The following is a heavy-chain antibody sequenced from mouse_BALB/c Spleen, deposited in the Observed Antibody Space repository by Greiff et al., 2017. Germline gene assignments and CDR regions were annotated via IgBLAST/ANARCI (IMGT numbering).Heavy chain of an antibody. CDR2: ISSGSSTI. J-gene: IGHJ4*01. Sequence: EVKVVESGGGLVQPGGSRKLSCAASGFTFSSFGMHWVRQAPEQGLEWVAYISSGSSTIYYADTVKGRFTISRDNTKNTLFLQMTSLRSEDTAMYYCARGGSSWDAMDYWGQGTSVTVSA. CDR3: ARGGSSWDAMDY. CDR1: GFTFSSFG. D-gene: IGHD1-1*01. V-gene: IGHV5-17*02.